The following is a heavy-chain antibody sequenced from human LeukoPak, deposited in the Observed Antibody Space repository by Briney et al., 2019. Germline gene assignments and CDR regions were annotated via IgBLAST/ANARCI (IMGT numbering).Heavy chain of an antibody. CDR1: GGSISSYY. CDR3: ARDKIAVAGKRPSYYYYMDV. J-gene: IGHJ6*03. Sequence: SETLSLTCTVSGGSISSYYWSWIRQPAGKGLEWIGRIYTSGSTNYNPSLKSRVTISVDKSKNRFSLKLSSVTAADTAVYYCARDKIAVAGKRPSYYYYMDVWGKGTTVTVSS. D-gene: IGHD6-19*01. CDR2: IYTSGST. V-gene: IGHV4-4*07.